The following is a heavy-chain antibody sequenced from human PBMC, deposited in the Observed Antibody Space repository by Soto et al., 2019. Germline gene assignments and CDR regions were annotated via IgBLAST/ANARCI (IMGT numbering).Heavy chain of an antibody. D-gene: IGHD2-15*01. J-gene: IGHJ6*02. Sequence: SVKVSCKASGGTFSSYAISWVRQAPGQGLEWMGGIIPIFGTAKYAQKFQGRVTITADESTSTAYMELSSLRSEDTAVYYCARAAGGSCYHAYYYGMDVWGQGTTVTVSS. V-gene: IGHV1-69*13. CDR3: ARAAGGSCYHAYYYGMDV. CDR2: IIPIFGTA. CDR1: GGTFSSYA.